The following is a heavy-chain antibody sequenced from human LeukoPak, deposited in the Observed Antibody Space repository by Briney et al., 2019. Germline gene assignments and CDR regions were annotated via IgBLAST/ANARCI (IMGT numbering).Heavy chain of an antibody. V-gene: IGHV1-2*02. CDR3: ATYSSSWYPLYYFDY. CDR2: INPNSGGT. D-gene: IGHD6-13*01. CDR1: GYTFTSYY. Sequence: ASVKLSCKASGYTFTSYYMHWVRQAPGQGLEWVGWINPNSGGTNYAQKFQGRVTMTRDTSISTAYMELSRLRSDDTAVYYCATYSSSWYPLYYFDYWGQGTLVTVSA. J-gene: IGHJ4*02.